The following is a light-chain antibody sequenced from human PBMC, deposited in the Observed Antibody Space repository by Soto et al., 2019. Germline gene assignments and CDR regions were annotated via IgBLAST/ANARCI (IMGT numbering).Light chain of an antibody. J-gene: IGKJ4*01. CDR1: QSISRS. Sequence: TQMTQSPSTLSASVGDRVTITCRASQSISRSLAWYQQKPGKAPNLLIYDASNLEGGVPSRFSGSGSGTEFTLTISSLQSEDFAVYYCQQYNNWRVTFGGGTKV. CDR2: DAS. CDR3: QQYNNWRVT. V-gene: IGKV1-5*01.